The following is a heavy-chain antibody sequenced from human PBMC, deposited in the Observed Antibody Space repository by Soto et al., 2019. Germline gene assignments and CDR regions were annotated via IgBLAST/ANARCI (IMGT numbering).Heavy chain of an antibody. CDR2: ISGSGGST. D-gene: IGHD3-10*01. CDR1: GFTFSSYA. Sequence: GGSLRLSCAASGFTFSSYAMSWVRQAPGKGLEWVSAISGSGGSTYYADSVKGRFTISRDNSKNTLYLQMNSLRAEDTAVYYCAKSLTLWFGESLVDYYYYMDVWGKGTTVTVSS. V-gene: IGHV3-23*01. CDR3: AKSLTLWFGESLVDYYYYMDV. J-gene: IGHJ6*03.